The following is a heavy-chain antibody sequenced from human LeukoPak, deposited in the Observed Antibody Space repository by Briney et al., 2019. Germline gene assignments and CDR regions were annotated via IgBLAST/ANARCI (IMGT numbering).Heavy chain of an antibody. CDR3: ARARLEYYYGSGSPPDY. D-gene: IGHD3-10*01. Sequence: GGSLRLSCAASGFTFSSYAMHWVCQAPGKGLEWVAVISYDGSNKYYADSVKGRFTISRDNSKNTLYLQMNSLRAEDTAVYYCARARLEYYYGSGSPPDYWGQGTLVTVSS. CDR2: ISYDGSNK. V-gene: IGHV3-30-3*01. CDR1: GFTFSSYA. J-gene: IGHJ4*02.